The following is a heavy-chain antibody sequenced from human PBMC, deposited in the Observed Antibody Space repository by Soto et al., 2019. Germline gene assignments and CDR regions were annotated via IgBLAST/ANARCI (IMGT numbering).Heavy chain of an antibody. J-gene: IGHJ3*02. D-gene: IGHD2-2*02. Sequence: SETLSLTCAVYGGSFSGYYWSWIRQPPGKGLEWIGEINHSGSTNYNPSLKSRVTISVDTSKNQFSLKLSSVTAADTAVYYCARGQGYCRITSCYRWGAFDISGQGTMAT. V-gene: IGHV4-34*01. CDR1: GGSFSGYY. CDR2: INHSGST. CDR3: ARGQGYCRITSCYRWGAFDI.